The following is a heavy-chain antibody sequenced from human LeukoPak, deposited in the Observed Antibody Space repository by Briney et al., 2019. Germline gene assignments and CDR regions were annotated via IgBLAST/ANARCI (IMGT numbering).Heavy chain of an antibody. CDR1: GFTFSSYA. V-gene: IGHV3-23*01. J-gene: IGHJ4*02. Sequence: GGSLRLSCAASGFTFSSYAMSWVRQAPGKGLEWVSAISGSGGSTYYADSAKGRFTISRDNSKNTLYLQKNSLRAEDTAVYYCSYSVVVVATTEINFDYWGQGTLVTVSS. CDR3: SYSVVVVATTEINFDY. CDR2: ISGSGGST. D-gene: IGHD2-15*01.